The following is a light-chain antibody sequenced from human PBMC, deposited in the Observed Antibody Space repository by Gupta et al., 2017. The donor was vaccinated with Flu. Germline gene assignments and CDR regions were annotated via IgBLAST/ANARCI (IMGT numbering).Light chain of an antibody. CDR2: QDS. Sequence: SYELTQPPSVSVSPGQTASITCSGDKLGDKYACWYQQKPGQSPVLVSYQDSKRPSGIPERFAGSNAGKTANLNISGTQAMDEADYYGQEWDSSTPFDVFGTGTKVTVL. CDR1: KLGDKY. V-gene: IGLV3-1*01. CDR3: QEWDSSTPFDV. J-gene: IGLJ1*01.